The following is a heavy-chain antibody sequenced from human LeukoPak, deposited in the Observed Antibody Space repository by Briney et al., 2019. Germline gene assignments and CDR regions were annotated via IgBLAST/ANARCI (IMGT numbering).Heavy chain of an antibody. CDR1: GFTFSDYA. D-gene: IGHD2-2*01. Sequence: GGSLRLSCAASGFTFSDYAMHWVRQAPGKGLEWVAVISKDGSDKYYPGSVRGRFTISRDNAKNSLYLQMNSLRAEDTAVYYCARGARYCSSTSCYPFDIWGQGTMVTVSS. J-gene: IGHJ3*02. CDR2: ISKDGSDK. V-gene: IGHV3-30-3*01. CDR3: ARGARYCSSTSCYPFDI.